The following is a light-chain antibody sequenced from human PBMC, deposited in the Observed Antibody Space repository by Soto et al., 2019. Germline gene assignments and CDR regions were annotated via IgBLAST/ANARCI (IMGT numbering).Light chain of an antibody. CDR1: SSNIGAGYD. CDR3: QSYDSSLYV. CDR2: GNN. J-gene: IGLJ1*01. Sequence: QSVLTQPPSVSGAPGQRVTISCTGSSSNIGAGYDVHWYQQLPGTAPKLLISGNNNRPSGVPDRFSGSKSGASASLAITRLQAEDEADYYCQSYDSSLYVFGTGTKLTVL. V-gene: IGLV1-40*01.